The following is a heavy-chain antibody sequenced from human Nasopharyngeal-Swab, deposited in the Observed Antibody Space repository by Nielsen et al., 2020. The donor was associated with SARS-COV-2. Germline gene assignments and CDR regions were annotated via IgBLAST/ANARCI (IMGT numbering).Heavy chain of an antibody. J-gene: IGHJ6*03. CDR2: ISSSGGRT. D-gene: IGHD3-10*01. Sequence: GGSLRLSCAASGFTSSSYAMSWARQAPGKGLEWVAGISSSGGRTYYADTVEGRFTISRDRSKNTLYLQMNSLRAEDTAIYYCAKGRGYYYYMDFWGKGTTVTVSS. CDR3: AKGRGYYYYMDF. CDR1: GFTSSSYA. V-gene: IGHV3-23*01.